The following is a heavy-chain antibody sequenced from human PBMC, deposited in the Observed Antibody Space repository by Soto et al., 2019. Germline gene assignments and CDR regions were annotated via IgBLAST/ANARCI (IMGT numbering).Heavy chain of an antibody. CDR1: GFTFDDYA. V-gene: IGHV3-9*01. CDR3: AKEGYCSSTSCQDAFDI. D-gene: IGHD2-2*01. Sequence: EVQLVESGGGLVQPGRSLRLSCAASGFTFDDYAMHWVRQAPGKGLEWVSGSSWNSGSIGYADSVKGRFTISRDNAKNSLYLQMNSLRAEDTALYSCAKEGYCSSTSCQDAFDIWGQGTMVTVSS. J-gene: IGHJ3*02. CDR2: SSWNSGSI.